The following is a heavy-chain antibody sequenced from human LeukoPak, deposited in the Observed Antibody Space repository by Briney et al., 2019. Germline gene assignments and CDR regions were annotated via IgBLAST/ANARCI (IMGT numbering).Heavy chain of an antibody. J-gene: IGHJ4*02. D-gene: IGHD2-21*02. V-gene: IGHV3-15*01. CDR3: IVVVTAIDY. Sequence: GGALRLSCTGSGFNLRNARMGWVRPGPGEGVEWVGRIKSKTDGGTTDYAAPVKGRFTISRDDSKNTLYLQMNSLKTEDTAVYYCIVVVTAIDYWGQGTLVTVSS. CDR2: IKSKTDGGTT. CDR1: GFNLRNAR.